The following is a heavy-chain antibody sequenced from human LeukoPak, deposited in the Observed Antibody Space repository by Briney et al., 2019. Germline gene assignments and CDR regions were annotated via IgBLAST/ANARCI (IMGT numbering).Heavy chain of an antibody. Sequence: ASVKVSCKASAYTFTSYGISWVRQAPGQGLEWMGWISPYAGNTNYAQKFQGRVIVTTDTSTSTAYMELRSLRSDDTAVYYCATCHCTNGVCYGECEYFQHWGQGTLVTVSS. CDR3: ATCHCTNGVCYGECEYFQH. CDR2: ISPYAGNT. V-gene: IGHV1-18*01. CDR1: AYTFTSYG. J-gene: IGHJ1*01. D-gene: IGHD2-8*01.